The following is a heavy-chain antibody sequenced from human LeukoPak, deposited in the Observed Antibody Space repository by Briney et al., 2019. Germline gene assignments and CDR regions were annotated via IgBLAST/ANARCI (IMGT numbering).Heavy chain of an antibody. Sequence: GGSLRLSCAASGFTFSSHGMHWVRQAPGKGLEWVAFIRYDGSNKYYADSVKGRFTISRDNSKNTLYLQMNSLRAEDTAVYYCAKDWAALMGDSSSVDYWGQGTLVTVSS. D-gene: IGHD6-6*01. J-gene: IGHJ4*02. CDR2: IRYDGSNK. CDR1: GFTFSSHG. CDR3: AKDWAALMGDSSSVDY. V-gene: IGHV3-30*02.